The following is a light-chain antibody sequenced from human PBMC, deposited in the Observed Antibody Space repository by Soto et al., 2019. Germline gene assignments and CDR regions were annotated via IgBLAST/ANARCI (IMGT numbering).Light chain of an antibody. CDR3: QSYDSSLSAYYV. CDR1: CSNIGAGYD. J-gene: IGLJ1*01. CDR2: GNS. V-gene: IGLV1-40*01. Sequence: QSELTQPPSVSGAPGQRVTISCTGSCSNIGAGYDVHWYQQLPGTAPKLLIYGNSNRPSGVPDRFSGSKSGTSASLAITGLQAEDEADYYCQSYDSSLSAYYVFGTGTKLTVL.